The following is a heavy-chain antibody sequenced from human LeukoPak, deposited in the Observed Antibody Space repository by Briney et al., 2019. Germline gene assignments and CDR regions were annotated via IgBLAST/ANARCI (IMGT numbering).Heavy chain of an antibody. Sequence: ASVKVSCKASGYTFTSYDINWVRQATGQGLEWMGWMNPNSGNTNYAQKLQGRVTMTTDTSTSTAYMELRSLRSDDTAVYYCARVEQDYDYVWGSYRYDAFDIWGQGTMVTVSS. CDR1: GYTFTSYD. V-gene: IGHV1-18*01. CDR3: ARVEQDYDYVWGSYRYDAFDI. J-gene: IGHJ3*02. D-gene: IGHD3-16*02. CDR2: MNPNSGNT.